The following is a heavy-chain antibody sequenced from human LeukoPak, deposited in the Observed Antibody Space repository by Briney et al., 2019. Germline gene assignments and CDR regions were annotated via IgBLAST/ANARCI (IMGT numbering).Heavy chain of an antibody. CDR1: GFTFSSYW. CDR3: ARGFPTYMDV. CDR2: INSDGSST. J-gene: IGHJ6*03. V-gene: IGHV3-74*01. Sequence: GGSLRLSCAASGFTFSSYWMHWVRQVPGRGLVWVSRINSDGSSTSYADSVKGRFTISKDNAKDTLYLQMNSLRADDTAVYYGARGFPTYMDVWGKGTTVTVSS.